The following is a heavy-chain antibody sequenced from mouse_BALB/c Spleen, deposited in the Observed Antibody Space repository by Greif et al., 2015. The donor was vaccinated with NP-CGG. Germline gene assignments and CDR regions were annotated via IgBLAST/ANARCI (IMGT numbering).Heavy chain of an antibody. Sequence: VQLQQSGSVLVRPGASVKLSCKASGYTFTSSWMHWAKQRPGQGLEWIGEIHPNSGNTNYNEKFKGKATLTVDTSSSTAYVDLSSLTSEDSAVYYRAKSGDYDNSFDYWGQGTTLTVSS. V-gene: IGHV1S130*01. CDR1: GYTFTSSW. CDR3: AKSGDYDNSFDY. D-gene: IGHD2-4*01. J-gene: IGHJ2*01. CDR2: IHPNSGNT.